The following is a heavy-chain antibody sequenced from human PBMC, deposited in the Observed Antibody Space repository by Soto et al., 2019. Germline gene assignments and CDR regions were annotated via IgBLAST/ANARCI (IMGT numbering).Heavy chain of an antibody. J-gene: IGHJ6*02. CDR1: GFSLSISGVG. Sequence: QITLKESGPTLVKPTQTLTLTCTFSGFSLSISGVGVGWVRQPPGKALEWLALIFSNDYKRYIQSLNSRLTITKDTPKHQVVVIMTTIDPVETATYYCSHKRCSGFFGMDVWGQGNTVNLSS. V-gene: IGHV2-5*01. CDR2: IFSNDYK. CDR3: SHKRCSGFFGMDV. D-gene: IGHD3-10*02.